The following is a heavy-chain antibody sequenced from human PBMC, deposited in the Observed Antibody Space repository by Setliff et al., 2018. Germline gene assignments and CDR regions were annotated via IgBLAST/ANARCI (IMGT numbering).Heavy chain of an antibody. Sequence: SETVSLTCTVSGGSLSSYYWSWIRQPPGKGLEWIGHIYYSGTTNYNASLKNRVSISVDTSKNHFSLKLNSVTAADTAVYYCARVGSSSWYGGGFDIWGQGTMVTVSS. D-gene: IGHD6-13*01. CDR2: IYYSGTT. CDR1: GGSLSSYY. V-gene: IGHV4-59*01. J-gene: IGHJ3*02. CDR3: ARVGSSSWYGGGFDI.